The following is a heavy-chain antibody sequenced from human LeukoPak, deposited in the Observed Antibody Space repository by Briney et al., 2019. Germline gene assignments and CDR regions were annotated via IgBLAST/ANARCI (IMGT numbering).Heavy chain of an antibody. J-gene: IGHJ4*02. CDR1: GFTFSSYG. D-gene: IGHD2-15*01. Sequence: GGSLRLSCAASGFTFSSYGMHWVRQAPGKGLEWVAVIWYDGSNKYYADSVKGRFTISRDNSKNTLYLQMNSLRVEDTAVYYCARDQLYCSGGICYFDYWGQGTLVTVSS. CDR2: IWYDGSNK. CDR3: ARDQLYCSGGICYFDY. V-gene: IGHV3-33*01.